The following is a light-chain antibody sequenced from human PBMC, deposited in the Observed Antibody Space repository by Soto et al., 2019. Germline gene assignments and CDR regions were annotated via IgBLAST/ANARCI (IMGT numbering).Light chain of an antibody. V-gene: IGKV3-20*01. CDR3: QQYGRSPLT. J-gene: IGKJ4*01. CDR1: QSVSSSY. Sequence: EIVLTQSPGTLSLSPGERATLSCRASQSVSSSYLAWYQQKPGQAPRLLIYGASSRATGIPDRFSGSGSGTDFTLTIGRLEPEDFAVYYCQQYGRSPLTFGGGTNVEIK. CDR2: GAS.